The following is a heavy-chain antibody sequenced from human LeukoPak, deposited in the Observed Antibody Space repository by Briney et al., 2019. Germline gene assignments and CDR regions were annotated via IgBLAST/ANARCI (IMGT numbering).Heavy chain of an antibody. V-gene: IGHV3-53*01. J-gene: IGHJ4*02. Sequence: GGSLRLSCAASKLTVSSNCMTWVRQAPGKGLEWVSFIYSDSSTYYADSVRGRFTISRDNSKNTLYLQMNSLRAEDTAVYYCARRAGIYSHPYDYWGQGTLVTVSS. D-gene: IGHD1-14*01. CDR2: IYSDSST. CDR3: ARRAGIYSHPYDY. CDR1: KLTVSSNC.